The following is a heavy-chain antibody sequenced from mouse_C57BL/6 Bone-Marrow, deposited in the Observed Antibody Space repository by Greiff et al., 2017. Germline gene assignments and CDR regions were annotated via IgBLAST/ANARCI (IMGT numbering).Heavy chain of an antibody. CDR1: GYSFTDYN. CDR2: INPNYGTT. J-gene: IGHJ1*03. D-gene: IGHD1-1*01. V-gene: IGHV1-39*01. CDR3: ARWGYYGSAHWYFDV. Sequence: VQLKESGPELVKPGASVKISCKASGYSFTDYNMNWVKQSTGKSLEWIGVINPNYGTTSYNQKFKGKATLTVDQSSSTAYMQLNSLTSEDSAVYYCARWGYYGSAHWYFDVCGTGTTVTVSS.